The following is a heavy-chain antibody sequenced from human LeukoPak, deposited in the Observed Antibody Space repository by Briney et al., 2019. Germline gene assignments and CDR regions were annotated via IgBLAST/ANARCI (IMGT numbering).Heavy chain of an antibody. V-gene: IGHV4-61*01. CDR1: GGSVSSGSYY. CDR3: ARVVAATIDY. Sequence: SETLSLTCTVFGGSVSSGSYYWSWIRQPPGKGLESIGYIYYSGSTNYNPSLKSRVTISVDTSKNQFSLKLSSVTAADTAVYYCARVVAATIDYWGQGTLVTVSS. D-gene: IGHD2-15*01. CDR2: IYYSGST. J-gene: IGHJ4*02.